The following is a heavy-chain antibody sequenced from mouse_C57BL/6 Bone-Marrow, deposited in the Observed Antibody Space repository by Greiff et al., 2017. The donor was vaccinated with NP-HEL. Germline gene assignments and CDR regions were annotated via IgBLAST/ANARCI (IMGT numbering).Heavy chain of an antibody. J-gene: IGHJ4*01. CDR1: GSNIQDVY. CDR2: FDPANGDT. CDR3: TTYYYGSSPSFYYAMDY. Sequence: EVQLQQSGAELVRPGASVTLSCTASGSNIQDVYMHWVKQRPEQGLEWIGWFDPANGDTEDASKFQGKATITAATSSNTAYLKRSSLTSVDTVVYYCTTYYYGSSPSFYYAMDYWGQGTSVTVSS. V-gene: IGHV14-4*01. D-gene: IGHD1-1*01.